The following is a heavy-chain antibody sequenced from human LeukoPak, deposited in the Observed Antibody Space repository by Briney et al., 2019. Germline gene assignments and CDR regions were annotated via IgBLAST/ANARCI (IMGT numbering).Heavy chain of an antibody. CDR1: GYTFIDYY. Sequence: GASVKVSCKASGYTFIDYYVHWVRQAPGQGLEWMGYINPNTGGINFAQKFQGWVTMTRDTSISTAYMELSRLKSDHTAVYYCATDGGTRGAVAGYFDYWGQGTLVTVSS. CDR3: ATDGGTRGAVAGYFDY. CDR2: INPNTGGI. V-gene: IGHV1-2*04. J-gene: IGHJ4*02. D-gene: IGHD6-19*01.